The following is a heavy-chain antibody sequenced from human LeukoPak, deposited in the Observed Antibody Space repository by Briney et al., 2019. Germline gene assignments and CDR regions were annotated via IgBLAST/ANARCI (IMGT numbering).Heavy chain of an antibody. J-gene: IGHJ4*02. V-gene: IGHV3-48*03. CDR2: ISGSASTI. CDR3: VTKWRWLQF. CDR1: GFTFSSYE. D-gene: IGHD5-24*01. Sequence: LPGGSLRLSCAASGFTFSSYEMNWVRQAPGKGLEWVSYISGSASTIYYADSVKGRFTISRDNAKNSLCLQMNSLRAEDTAVYYCVTKWRWLQFWGQGTLVTVSS.